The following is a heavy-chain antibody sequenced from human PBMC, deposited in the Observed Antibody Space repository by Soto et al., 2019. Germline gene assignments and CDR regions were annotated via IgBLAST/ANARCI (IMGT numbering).Heavy chain of an antibody. J-gene: IGHJ4*02. CDR1: GGCFSGYY. D-gene: IGHD6-13*01. V-gene: IGHV4-34*01. CDR2: INHSGST. Sequence: SETVSLTCAVYGGCFSGYYWSWIRQPPGKGLEWIGEINHSGSTNYNPSLKSRVTISVGTSKNQFSLKLSSVTAADTAVYYCARVEPGATGTPRPRAAAGPFDYWGQGTLVTVSS. CDR3: ARVEPGATGTPRPRAAAGPFDY.